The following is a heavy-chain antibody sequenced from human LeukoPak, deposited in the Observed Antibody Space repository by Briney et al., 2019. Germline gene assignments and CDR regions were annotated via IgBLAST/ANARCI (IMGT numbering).Heavy chain of an antibody. Sequence: GGSLRLSCAASGFTFDDYAMHWVRQALGKGLEWVSGISWNSGSIGYADSVKGRFTISRDNAKNSLYLQMNSLRAEDTALYYCAKEKLAAVSSETYNWFDPWGQGTLVTVSS. CDR2: ISWNSGSI. J-gene: IGHJ5*02. CDR1: GFTFDDYA. D-gene: IGHD6-13*01. CDR3: AKEKLAAVSSETYNWFDP. V-gene: IGHV3-9*01.